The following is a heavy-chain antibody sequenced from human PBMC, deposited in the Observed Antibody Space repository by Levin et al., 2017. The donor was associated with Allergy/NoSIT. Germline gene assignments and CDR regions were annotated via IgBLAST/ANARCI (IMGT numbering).Heavy chain of an antibody. D-gene: IGHD3-10*01. V-gene: IGHV5-51*01. CDR2: IYPGDSDT. CDR1: GYSFTSYW. CDR3: ARLWFGELSAFDY. Sequence: ASVKVSCKGSGYSFTSYWIGWVRQMPGKGLEWMGIIYPGDSDTRYSPSFQGQVTISADKSISTAYLQWSSLKASDTAMYYCARLWFGELSAFDYWGQGTLVTVSS. J-gene: IGHJ4*02.